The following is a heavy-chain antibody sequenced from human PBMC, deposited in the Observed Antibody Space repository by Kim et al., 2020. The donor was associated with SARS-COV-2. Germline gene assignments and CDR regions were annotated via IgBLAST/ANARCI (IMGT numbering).Heavy chain of an antibody. D-gene: IGHD6-19*01. CDR2: ISHSGST. J-gene: IGHJ4*02. CDR1: GRSISSVGYY. Sequence: SETLSLTCTVSGRSISSVGYYWAWIRQAPGKGLEWIGSISHSGSTNYTPSLKSRVTISADTSKNQVSLKLTSVTAADTAVYYCAREAGSGWHHFDHWGQGTLVTVSS. V-gene: IGHV4-39*02. CDR3: AREAGSGWHHFDH.